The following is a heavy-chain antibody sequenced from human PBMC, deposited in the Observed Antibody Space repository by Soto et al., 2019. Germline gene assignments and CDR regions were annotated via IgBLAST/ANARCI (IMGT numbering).Heavy chain of an antibody. CDR2: IHNDGSTT. V-gene: IGHV3-74*01. D-gene: IGHD1-7*01. CDR1: GFTFSSYW. CDR3: ARDNWNSY. J-gene: IGHJ4*01. Sequence: EVQLVESGGGLVQPGGSVRLSCAASGFTFSSYWMHWVRQAPGKGLMWVSRIHNDGSTTRYADSVKGRFTISRDNAKNMLYLRMSSLRVEDTAVYYCARDNWNSYWGQGTLVTVSS.